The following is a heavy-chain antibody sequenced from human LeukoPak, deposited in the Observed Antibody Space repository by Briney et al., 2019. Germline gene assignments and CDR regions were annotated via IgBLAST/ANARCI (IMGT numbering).Heavy chain of an antibody. D-gene: IGHD2-2*01. CDR3: ARGDIVVVPAVPFDY. V-gene: IGHV3-21*01. CDR1: GFTFSSYS. J-gene: IGHJ4*02. CDR2: ISSSSSYI. Sequence: GGSLRLSCAASGFTFSSYSMNWVRQAPGKGLERVSSISSSSSYIYYAGSVKGRFTISRDNAKNSLYLQMNSLRAEDTAVYYCARGDIVVVPAVPFDYWGQGTLVTVSS.